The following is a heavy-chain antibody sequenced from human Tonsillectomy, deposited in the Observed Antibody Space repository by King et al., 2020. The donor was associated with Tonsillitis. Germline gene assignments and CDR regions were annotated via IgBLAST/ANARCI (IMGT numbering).Heavy chain of an antibody. D-gene: IGHD6-13*01. V-gene: IGHV3-21*01. CDR1: GFTFSAYS. J-gene: IGHJ6*02. CDR2: ISSSSTYI. CDR3: ARPYSRTWVVVYYYYGMDV. Sequence: VQLVESGGSLVKPGGSLRLSCAASGFTFSAYSMNWVRQTPGKGLEWVSSISSSSTYIYYADSVEGRFTISRDNAKKSLYLQMNSLRAEDTAVYYCARPYSRTWVVVYYYYGMDVWGQGTTVTVSS.